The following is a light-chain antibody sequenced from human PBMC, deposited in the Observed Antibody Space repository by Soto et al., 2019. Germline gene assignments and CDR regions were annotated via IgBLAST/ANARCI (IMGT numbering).Light chain of an antibody. CDR1: QSVSNY. V-gene: IGKV3-11*01. Sequence: EIVLTQSPATLSLSPGESATLSCRASQSVSNYLAWYQQKPGQAPRLLIYDASNRAADIPARFSGSGSGTDFTLTISSLEPEDSAVYYCQQRSNSPPWAFGQGTKVDIK. CDR2: DAS. CDR3: QQRSNSPPWA. J-gene: IGKJ1*01.